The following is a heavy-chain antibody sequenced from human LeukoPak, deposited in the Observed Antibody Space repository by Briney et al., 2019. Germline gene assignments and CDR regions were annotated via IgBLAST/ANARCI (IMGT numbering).Heavy chain of an antibody. CDR3: ARGEVPAAINYFDY. V-gene: IGHV4-38-2*01. D-gene: IGHD2-2*01. Sequence: PSETLSLTCAVSGYSISSGYYWGWIRPPPGKGLEWIGSIYHSGSTYYNPSLKSRVTISVDTSKSQSSLKLSSVTAADTAVYYCARGEVPAAINYFDYWGQGTLVTVSS. CDR1: GYSISSGYY. CDR2: IYHSGST. J-gene: IGHJ4*02.